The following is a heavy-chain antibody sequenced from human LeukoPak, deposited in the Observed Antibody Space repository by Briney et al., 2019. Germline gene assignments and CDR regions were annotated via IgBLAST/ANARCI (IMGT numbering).Heavy chain of an antibody. CDR3: ARTSIAARRANAFDI. CDR1: GGSISSGDYY. CDR2: IYHSGST. J-gene: IGHJ3*02. V-gene: IGHV4-30-2*01. D-gene: IGHD6-6*01. Sequence: PSETLSLTCTVSGGSISSGDYYWSWIRQPPGKGLEWIGYIYHSGSTYYNPSLKSRVTISVDRSKNQFSLKLSSVTAADTAVYYCARTSIAARRANAFDIWGLGTMVTVSS.